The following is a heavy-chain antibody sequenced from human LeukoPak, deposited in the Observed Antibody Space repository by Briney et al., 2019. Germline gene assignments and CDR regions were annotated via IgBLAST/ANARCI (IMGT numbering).Heavy chain of an antibody. CDR3: ARYDPFDTAMTY. V-gene: IGHV4-59*01. CDR1: GGSISSYY. Sequence: PSETLSLTCTVSGGSISSYYWSWIRQPPGKGLEWIGYIYYSGSTNYNPPLKSRVTISVDTSKNQFSLKLSSVTAADTAVYYCARYDPFDTAMTYWGQGTLVTVSS. J-gene: IGHJ4*02. D-gene: IGHD5-18*01. CDR2: IYYSGST.